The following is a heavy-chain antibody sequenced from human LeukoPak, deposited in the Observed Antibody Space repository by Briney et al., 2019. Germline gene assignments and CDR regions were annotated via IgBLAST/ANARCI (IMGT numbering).Heavy chain of an antibody. CDR2: IYHSGST. CDR1: GYSISSGSC. V-gene: IGHV4-38-2*02. Sequence: SETLSLTCTVSGYSISSGSCWGWIRQPPGEGLDWIGSIYHSGSTFYNPSLKSRVTISVDTSKNQFSLKLSSVTAADTAVYYCASRSSGWYEGSSVDYWGQGTLVTVSS. J-gene: IGHJ4*02. CDR3: ASRSSGWYEGSSVDY. D-gene: IGHD6-19*01.